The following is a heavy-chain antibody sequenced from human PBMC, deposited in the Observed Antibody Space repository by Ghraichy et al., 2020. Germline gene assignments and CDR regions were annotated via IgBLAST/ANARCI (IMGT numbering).Heavy chain of an antibody. CDR2: ISSSPGSM. J-gene: IGHJ6*02. D-gene: IGHD1-26*01. CDR1: GFTSTFPFSGYS. CDR3: ARSAFGRDSYYGLDV. V-gene: IGHV3-21*01. Sequence: GGSLRLSCTASGFTSTFPFSGYSMNWVRQAPGTGLEWVSSISSSPGSMNYADSLRGRFTISRDNARNSLHLQMSDLRPGDTAVYYCARSAFGRDSYYGLDVWGQGTTVTVS.